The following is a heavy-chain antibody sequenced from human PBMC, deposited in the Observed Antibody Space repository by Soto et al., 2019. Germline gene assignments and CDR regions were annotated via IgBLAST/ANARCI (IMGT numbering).Heavy chain of an antibody. D-gene: IGHD3-22*01. CDR1: GYTFTSHH. Sequence: GASVKVSCKASGYTFTSHHMHWVRQAPGQGLEWMGIINPSGGSTRYAQKLQGRVTMTTDTSTSTAYMELRSLRSDDTAVYYCARDPNYYDSSWKAFDIWGQGTMVTVSS. CDR3: ARDPNYYDSSWKAFDI. V-gene: IGHV1-46*01. J-gene: IGHJ3*02. CDR2: INPSGGST.